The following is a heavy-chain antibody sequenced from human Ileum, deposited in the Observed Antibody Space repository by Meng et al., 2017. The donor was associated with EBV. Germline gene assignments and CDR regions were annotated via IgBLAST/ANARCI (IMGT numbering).Heavy chain of an antibody. V-gene: IGHV1-69*06. Sequence: VRSVQVGGEVKGLGLSVKVSCKASEGPLSRYSISWVRQAPGQGLEWMGGIIPPFDTANYAQKFQGRVTITADKSTGTAYMELSSLRSEDTAIYYCARGGDSSGWYWYFDYWGQGTLVTVSS. CDR2: IIPPFDTA. D-gene: IGHD6-19*01. CDR3: ARGGDSSGWYWYFDY. CDR1: EGPLSRYS. J-gene: IGHJ4*02.